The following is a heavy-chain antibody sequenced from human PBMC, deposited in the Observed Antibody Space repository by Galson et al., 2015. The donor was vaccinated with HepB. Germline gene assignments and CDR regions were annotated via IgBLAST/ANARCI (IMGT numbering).Heavy chain of an antibody. Sequence: SVKVSCKASGYTFTSYGISWVRQAPGQGLEWMGWISAYNGNTNYAQKLQGRVTMTSDTSTSTAYMELRSLRSDDTAVYYCARGGLRIGVVVTVDYWGQGTLVTVSS. D-gene: IGHD2-15*01. V-gene: IGHV1-18*01. CDR2: ISAYNGNT. CDR1: GYTFTSYG. CDR3: ARGGLRIGVVVTVDY. J-gene: IGHJ4*02.